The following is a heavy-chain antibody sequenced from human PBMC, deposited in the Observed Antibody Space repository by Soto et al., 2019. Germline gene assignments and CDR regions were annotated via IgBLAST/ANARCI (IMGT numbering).Heavy chain of an antibody. D-gene: IGHD5-18*01. CDR2: INHSGST. CDR1: GGSFSGYY. V-gene: IGHV4-34*01. J-gene: IGHJ4*02. Sequence: SETLSLTCAVYGGSFSGYYWSWIRQPPGKGLEWIGEINHSGSTNYNPSLKSRVTISVDTSKNQSSLKLSSVTAADTAVYYCARGWGTAYYDYWGQGTLVTVSS. CDR3: ARGWGTAYYDY.